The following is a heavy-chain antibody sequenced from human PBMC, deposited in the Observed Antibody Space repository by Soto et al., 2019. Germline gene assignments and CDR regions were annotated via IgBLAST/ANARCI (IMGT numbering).Heavy chain of an antibody. CDR3: ARGYGGDFDD. J-gene: IGHJ4*02. CDR2: ITPLFETT. V-gene: IGHV1-69*01. D-gene: IGHD4-17*01. CDR1: GVTISNFA. Sequence: QVQLVQSGAEVKKPGSSVKVSCKASGVTISNFAVTWLRQAPGQGLQWLGGITPLFETTNYAQNFQGRVTITADESTTTSYMELRGLASEDTAVYYCARGYGGDFDDWGQGTLVAVSS.